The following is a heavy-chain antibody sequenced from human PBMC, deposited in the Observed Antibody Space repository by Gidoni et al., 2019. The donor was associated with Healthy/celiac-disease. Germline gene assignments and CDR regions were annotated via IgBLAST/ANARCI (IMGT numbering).Heavy chain of an antibody. CDR3: TRQTWIQLPLGGY. V-gene: IGHV3-49*03. J-gene: IGHJ4*02. D-gene: IGHD5-18*01. CDR2: IRSKAYGGTT. CDR1: GFTFGDYA. Sequence: EVQLVESGGGLVQPVRSLRLSCTASGFTFGDYAMSWFRQAPGKGLEWVGFIRSKAYGGTTEYAASVKGRFNISRDDSKSIAYLQMNSLKTEDTAVYYCTRQTWIQLPLGGYWGQGTLVTVSS.